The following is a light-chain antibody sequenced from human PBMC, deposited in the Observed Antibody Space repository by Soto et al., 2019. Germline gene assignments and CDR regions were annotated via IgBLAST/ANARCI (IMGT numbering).Light chain of an antibody. V-gene: IGKV1-5*01. CDR3: QQYTNTNNPWM. CDR2: DAS. J-gene: IGKJ1*01. Sequence: DIQMTQSPSTLSASVGDRFTITCRASQTISTWMAWYQQKPGKAPXXLXXDASTLQSGVASRFSGSGSGTEFTLIISGLQPDESATYYCQQYTNTNNPWMFGQGTKVDIK. CDR1: QTISTW.